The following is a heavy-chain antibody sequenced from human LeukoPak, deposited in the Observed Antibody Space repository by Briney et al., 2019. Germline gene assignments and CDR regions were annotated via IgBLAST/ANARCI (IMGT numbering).Heavy chain of an antibody. J-gene: IGHJ3*02. V-gene: IGHV3-23*01. D-gene: IGHD3-22*01. CDR1: GFNSSSYA. CDR2: ISSSGGST. Sequence: GGSLRLSCAASGFNSSSYAMSWVRQAPGKGLEWVSAISSSGGSTYYADSVKGRFTISRDNSKNTLYLQMNSLRAEDTAVYYCAKDHELGLRITMIPGDDAFDIWGQGTMVTVSS. CDR3: AKDHELGLRITMIPGDDAFDI.